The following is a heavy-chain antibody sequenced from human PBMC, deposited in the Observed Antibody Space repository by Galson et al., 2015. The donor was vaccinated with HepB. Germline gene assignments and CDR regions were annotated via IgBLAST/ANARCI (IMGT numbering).Heavy chain of an antibody. J-gene: IGHJ5*02. CDR1: GFMFSGSA. Sequence: SLRLSCAASGFMFSGSAIHWVRQASGKGLEWIGRIRSERNNNATSYGQSVQGRISMSRDDSENTAYLQMNSLKTDDTAVYYCTRRSLGMSTVWLDLWGQGTLVTVSS. D-gene: IGHD1-1*01. V-gene: IGHV3-73*01. CDR3: TRRSLGMSTVWLDL. CDR2: IRSERNNNAT.